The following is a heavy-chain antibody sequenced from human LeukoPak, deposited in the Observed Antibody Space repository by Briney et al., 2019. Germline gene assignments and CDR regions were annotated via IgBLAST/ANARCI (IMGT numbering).Heavy chain of an antibody. CDR2: INPNSGGT. CDR3: TTMGSTIDFDY. J-gene: IGHJ4*02. D-gene: IGHD5/OR15-5a*01. V-gene: IGHV1-2*02. CDR1: GYTFTGYY. Sequence: ASVTVSCKASGYTFTGYYMHWVRQAPGQGLEWMGWINPNSGGTNYAQKFQGRVTMTRDTSISTAYMELSRLRSDDTAVYFCTTMGSTIDFDYWGQGTLVTVSS.